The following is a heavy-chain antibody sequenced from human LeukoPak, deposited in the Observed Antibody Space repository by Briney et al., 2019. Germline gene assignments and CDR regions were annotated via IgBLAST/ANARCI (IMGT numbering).Heavy chain of an antibody. D-gene: IGHD1-26*01. CDR3: VKDRGGSPFYGMDV. V-gene: IGHV3-23*01. J-gene: IGHJ6*02. CDR2: ISGSGGTGT. Sequence: PGGSLRLSCAASGFTFSSYAMSWVRQAPGKGLEWVSTISGSGGTGTYYADSVKGRFTISRDNSKSTLYLTMNSLRAEDTAVYYCVKDRGGSPFYGMDVWGQGTTVTVSS. CDR1: GFTFSSYA.